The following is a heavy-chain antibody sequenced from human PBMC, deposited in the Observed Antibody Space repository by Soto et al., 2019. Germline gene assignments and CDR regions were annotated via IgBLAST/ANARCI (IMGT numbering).Heavy chain of an antibody. CDR2: TYYRSKWYN. CDR1: GDSVSSNSAA. D-gene: IGHD2-2*01. Sequence: PSQTLSLTCAISGDSVSSNSAAWNWIRQSPSRGLEWLGRTYYRSKWYNDYAVSVKSRITINPDTSKNQFSLQLNSVTPEDTAVYYCARDPSILGVVVVPAAYGGYYYYYYGMDVWGQGTTVTVSS. V-gene: IGHV6-1*01. J-gene: IGHJ6*02. CDR3: ARDPSILGVVVVPAAYGGYYYYYYGMDV.